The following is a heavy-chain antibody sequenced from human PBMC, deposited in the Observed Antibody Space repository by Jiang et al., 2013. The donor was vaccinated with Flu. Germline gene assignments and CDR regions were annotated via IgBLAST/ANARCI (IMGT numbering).Heavy chain of an antibody. CDR2: IYYSREAP. Sequence: EWIGYIYYSREAPTYNPSLKSRVTISVDTSKNQFSLKLSSVTAADTAVYYCARCLAYYDSSGYYPLYFDYWGQGTLVTVSS. V-gene: IGHV4-59*01. J-gene: IGHJ4*02. D-gene: IGHD3-22*01. CDR3: ARCLAYYDSSGYYPLYFDY.